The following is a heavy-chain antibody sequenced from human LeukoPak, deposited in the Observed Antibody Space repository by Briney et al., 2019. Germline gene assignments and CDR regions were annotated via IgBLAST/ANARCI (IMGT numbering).Heavy chain of an antibody. CDR1: GFTFSSYS. V-gene: IGHV3-21*01. J-gene: IGHJ5*02. CDR3: ARHAVTTFSDWFDP. Sequence: GGSLRLSCAASGFTFSSYSMNWVRQAPGKGLEWVSSISSSSSYIYYADSVKGRFTISRDNAKNSLYLQMNSLRAEDTAVYYCARHAVTTFSDWFDPWGQGTLVTVSS. D-gene: IGHD4-17*01. CDR2: ISSSSSYI.